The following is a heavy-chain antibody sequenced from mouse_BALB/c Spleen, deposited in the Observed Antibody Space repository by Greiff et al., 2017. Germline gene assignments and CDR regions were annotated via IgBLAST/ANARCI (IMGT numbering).Heavy chain of an antibody. V-gene: IGHV14-3*02. CDR3: ARDGYDPWFAY. CDR1: GFNIKDTY. CDR2: IDPANGNT. Sequence: EVKLMESGAELVKPGASVKLSCTASGFNIKDTYMHWVKQRPEQGLEWIGRIDPANGNTKYDPKFQGKATITADTSSNTAYLQLSSLTSEDTAVYYCARDGYDPWFAYWGQGTLVTVSA. D-gene: IGHD2-2*01. J-gene: IGHJ3*01.